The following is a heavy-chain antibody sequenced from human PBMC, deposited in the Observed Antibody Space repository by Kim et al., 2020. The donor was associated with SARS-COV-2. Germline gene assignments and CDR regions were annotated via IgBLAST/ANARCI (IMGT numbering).Heavy chain of an antibody. CDR1: GGTFSSYA. V-gene: IGHV1-69*13. CDR3: ARGGRKWNDQPSDP. D-gene: IGHD1-1*01. J-gene: IGHJ5*02. Sequence: SVKVSCKASGGTFSSYAISWVRQAPGQGLEWMGGIIPIFGTANYAQKFQGRVTITADESTSTAYMELSSLRSEDTAVYYCARGGRKWNDQPSDPWGQGTLVTVSS. CDR2: IIPIFGTA.